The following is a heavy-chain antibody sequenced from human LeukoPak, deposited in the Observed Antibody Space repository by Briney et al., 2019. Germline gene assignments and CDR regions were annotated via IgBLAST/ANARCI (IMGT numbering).Heavy chain of an antibody. CDR3: ATARRGSSYFDY. D-gene: IGHD1-26*01. V-gene: IGHV1-24*01. CDR2: FDPEDGET. J-gene: IGHJ4*02. Sequence: GASVKVSCKVSGYTLTELSMHWVRQAPGKGVEWMGGFDPEDGETIYAQKFQGRVTMTEDTSTDTAYMELSSLRSEDTAVYYCATARRGSSYFDYWGQGTLVTVSS. CDR1: GYTLTELS.